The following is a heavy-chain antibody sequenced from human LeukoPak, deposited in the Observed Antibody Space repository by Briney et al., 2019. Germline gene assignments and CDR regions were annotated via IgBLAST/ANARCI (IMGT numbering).Heavy chain of an antibody. CDR1: GYTFTSYG. V-gene: IGHV1-18*01. CDR2: ISAYNGNT. CDR3: ARGNSGSYSALVYFDY. D-gene: IGHD1-26*01. J-gene: IGHJ4*02. Sequence: ASVKVSFKASGYTFTSYGISWVRQAPGQGLEWMGWISAYNGNTNYAQKLQGRVTMTTDTSTSTAYMELRSLRSDDTAVYYCARGNSGSYSALVYFDYWGQGTLVTVSS.